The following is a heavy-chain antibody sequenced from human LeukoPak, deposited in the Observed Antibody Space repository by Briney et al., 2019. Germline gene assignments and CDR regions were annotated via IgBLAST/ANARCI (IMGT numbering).Heavy chain of an antibody. J-gene: IGHJ3*02. D-gene: IGHD3-3*01. CDR3: ARETLLFGVVILNDAFDI. CDR1: GDSVSSNSAA. V-gene: IGHV6-1*01. Sequence: SQTLSLTCAVSGDSVSSNSAAWNWIRQSPSRGLEWLGRTYYRSKWYNDYAVSVKSRITINPDTSKNQFSLQLNSVTPEDTAVYYCARETLLFGVVILNDAFDIWGQGTMVTVSS. CDR2: TYYRSKWYN.